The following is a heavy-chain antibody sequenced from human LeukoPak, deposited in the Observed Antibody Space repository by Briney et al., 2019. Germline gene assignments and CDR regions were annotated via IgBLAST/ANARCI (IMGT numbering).Heavy chain of an antibody. Sequence: GGSLRLSCAASGFTFSSYWMSWVRQAPGKGLQWVANIKQDGSEKYYVDSVKGRFTISRDNSKNSLYLQMNSLRTEDTALYYCAKDTGYSSSWPDYWGQGTLVTVSS. CDR1: GFTFSSYW. CDR2: IKQDGSEK. J-gene: IGHJ4*02. CDR3: AKDTGYSSSWPDY. V-gene: IGHV3-7*03. D-gene: IGHD6-13*01.